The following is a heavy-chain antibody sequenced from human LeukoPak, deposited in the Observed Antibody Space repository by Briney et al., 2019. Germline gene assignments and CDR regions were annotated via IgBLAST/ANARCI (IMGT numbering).Heavy chain of an antibody. D-gene: IGHD3-22*01. CDR2: IIPIFGIA. V-gene: IGHV1-69*17. Sequence: SVKVSCKASGGTFIRYAISWVGQAPGQGLEWMGRIIPIFGIANYAQKFQGRVTITAHKSTSTAYMELSSLRSEDTAVYYCARVRYYDSSGDPFHYWGQGTLVTVSS. CDR1: GGTFIRYA. J-gene: IGHJ4*02. CDR3: ARVRYYDSSGDPFHY.